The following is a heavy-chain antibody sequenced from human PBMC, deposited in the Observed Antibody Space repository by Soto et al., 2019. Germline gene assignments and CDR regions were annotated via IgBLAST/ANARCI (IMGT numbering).Heavy chain of an antibody. Sequence: GESLKISCKDYGYSFTNNWIAWVRQMPGKGLEWMGSIYPGDSDTRYSPSFEGQVTISADEAIDTAYLQWSSLKASDTAMYYWARVSLYCTNGVCHFDYWGQGTRVTAPQ. D-gene: IGHD2-8*01. CDR2: IYPGDSDT. CDR1: GYSFTNNW. V-gene: IGHV5-51*01. J-gene: IGHJ4*02. CDR3: ARVSLYCTNGVCHFDY.